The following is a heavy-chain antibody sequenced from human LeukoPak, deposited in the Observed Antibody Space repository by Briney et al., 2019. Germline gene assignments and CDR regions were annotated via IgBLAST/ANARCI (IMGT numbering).Heavy chain of an antibody. CDR3: ATSQSSVAGIVGD. D-gene: IGHD6-19*01. Sequence: PGGSLRLSCAASGFTFSSYSMNWVRQAPGKGLEWVSYITSGSSTIYYAESVKGRFTISRDDANNSLYLQMSGLRVEDTAVYYCATSQSSVAGIVGDWGQGTLVTVSS. J-gene: IGHJ4*02. V-gene: IGHV3-48*01. CDR1: GFTFSSYS. CDR2: ITSGSSTI.